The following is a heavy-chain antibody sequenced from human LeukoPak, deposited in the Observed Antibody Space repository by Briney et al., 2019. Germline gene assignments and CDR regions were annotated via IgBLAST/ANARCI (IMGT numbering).Heavy chain of an antibody. Sequence: PGGSLRLSCAASGFTFSNYAMSWVRQAPGKGLEWVSFITDSSSSTYYADSVKGRFTISRDSSKNTLSLQMNSLRVEDTGVYFCAKSSTSQRGYYGMDVWGQGTTVTVSS. CDR1: GFTFSNYA. CDR2: ITDSSSST. V-gene: IGHV3-23*01. J-gene: IGHJ6*02. CDR3: AKSSTSQRGYYGMDV. D-gene: IGHD6-25*01.